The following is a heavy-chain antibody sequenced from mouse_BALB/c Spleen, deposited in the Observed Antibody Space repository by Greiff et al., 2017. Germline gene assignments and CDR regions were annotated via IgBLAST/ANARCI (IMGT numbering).Heavy chain of an antibody. J-gene: IGHJ3*01. D-gene: IGHD4-1*01. Sequence: EVKVVESGAELVKPGASVKLSCTASGFNIKDTYMHWVKQRPEQGLEWIGRIDPANGNTKYDPKFQGKATITADTSSNTAYLQLSSLTSEDTAVYYCARSPNFLFAYWGQGTLVTVSA. CDR2: IDPANGNT. V-gene: IGHV14-3*02. CDR1: GFNIKDTY. CDR3: ARSPNFLFAY.